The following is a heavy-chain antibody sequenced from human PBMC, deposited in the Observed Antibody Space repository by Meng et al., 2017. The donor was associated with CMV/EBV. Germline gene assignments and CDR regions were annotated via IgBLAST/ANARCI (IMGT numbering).Heavy chain of an antibody. D-gene: IGHD3-3*01. CDR2: ISSSSSYI. CDR1: GFTFSSYS. J-gene: IGHJ4*02. CDR3: ARGNDFWSGPDDY. V-gene: IGHV3-21*01. Sequence: GESLKISCAASGFTFSSYSMNWVRQAPGKGLEWVSSISSSSSYICYADSVKGRFTISRDNAKNSLYLQMNSLRAEDTAVYYCARGNDFWSGPDDYWGQGTLVTVSS.